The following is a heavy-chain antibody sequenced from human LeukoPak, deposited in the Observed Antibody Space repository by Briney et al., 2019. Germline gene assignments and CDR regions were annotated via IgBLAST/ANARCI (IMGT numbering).Heavy chain of an antibody. Sequence: GESLKISCQGSGYSFTNYWVGWVRQMPGKGLEWLGIIYPGDSDTRYSPSFQGQVTISADKSISTAYLQWCSLKASDTAMYYCAREGNTRHYMDVWGKGTTVSVS. V-gene: IGHV5-51*01. CDR2: IYPGDSDT. CDR1: GYSFTNYW. CDR3: AREGNTRHYMDV. J-gene: IGHJ6*03. D-gene: IGHD2-15*01.